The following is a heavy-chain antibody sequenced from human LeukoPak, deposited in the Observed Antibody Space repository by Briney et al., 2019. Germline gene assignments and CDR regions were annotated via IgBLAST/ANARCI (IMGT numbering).Heavy chain of an antibody. CDR1: GLTFSSYA. CDR3: ARGGGEYFAHSSSDAFDI. J-gene: IGHJ3*02. CDR2: ISYDGSNK. D-gene: IGHD6-6*01. Sequence: GGSLRLSCAASGLTFSSYAMHWVRQAPGKGLEWVAVISYDGSNKYYADSVKGRFTISRDNSKNTLYLQMNSLRAEDTAVYYCARGGGEYFAHSSSDAFDIWGQGTMVTVSS. V-gene: IGHV3-30-3*01.